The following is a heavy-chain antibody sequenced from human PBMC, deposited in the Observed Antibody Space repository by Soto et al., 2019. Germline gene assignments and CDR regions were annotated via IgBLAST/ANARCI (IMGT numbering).Heavy chain of an antibody. CDR3: AREPEDLTSNFDN. Sequence: GGSLRLSCAASGFSFSSDNMHWVRQAPGKGLEWVSSVGSTAAYVVYADSVKGRFTISRDNAKNSLYMEMNSLRAEDTAVYYCAREPEDLTSNFDNWGQGTLVTVSS. J-gene: IGHJ4*02. CDR1: GFSFSSDN. CDR2: VGSTAAYV. V-gene: IGHV3-21*06.